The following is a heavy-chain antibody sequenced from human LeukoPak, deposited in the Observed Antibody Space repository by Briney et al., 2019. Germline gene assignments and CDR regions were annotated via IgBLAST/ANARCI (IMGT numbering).Heavy chain of an antibody. CDR2: IYSGGST. CDR1: GFTVSSNY. V-gene: IGHV3-53*01. CDR3: SCGGGAAYDFWSGYYSDY. J-gene: IGHJ4*02. Sequence: GGSLRLSCAASGFTVSSNYMSWVRQAPGKGLEWVSVIYSGGSTYYADSVKGRFTISRDISKNTLYLQMNSLRAEDTAVYLCSCGGGAAYDFWSGYYSDYWGQGTLVTVSS. D-gene: IGHD3-3*01.